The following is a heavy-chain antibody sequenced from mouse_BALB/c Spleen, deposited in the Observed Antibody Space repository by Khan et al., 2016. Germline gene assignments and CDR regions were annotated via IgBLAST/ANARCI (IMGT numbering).Heavy chain of an antibody. J-gene: IGHJ2*01. CDR2: FNPISGYT. CDR3: SRGRHFDF. Sequence: QVQLKQSAAELARPGASVKMSCKASGYTFTDYTMHWVKQRPGQGLQWIGYFNPISGYTEYSQKFTDKTTLTADKSSSTAYIQLSSLTSEDSAVYYCSRGRHFDFWGQGTTLTVSS. CDR1: GYTFTDYT. V-gene: IGHV1-4*02.